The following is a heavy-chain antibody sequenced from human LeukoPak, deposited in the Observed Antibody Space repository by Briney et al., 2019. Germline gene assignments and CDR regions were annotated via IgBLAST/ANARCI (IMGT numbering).Heavy chain of an antibody. CDR3: AREIGSGSFLDN. V-gene: IGHV1-2*02. CDR2: INPKIGGT. CDR1: GYVFNGYY. Sequence: GASVKVSCKTSGYVFNGYYMHWVRQAPGQGLEWMGWINPKIGGTNYAQKFQGRVTMTRDTSISTAYMELSRLRSDDTAVYYCAREIGSGSFLDNWGQGTLVTVSS. J-gene: IGHJ4*02. D-gene: IGHD3-10*01.